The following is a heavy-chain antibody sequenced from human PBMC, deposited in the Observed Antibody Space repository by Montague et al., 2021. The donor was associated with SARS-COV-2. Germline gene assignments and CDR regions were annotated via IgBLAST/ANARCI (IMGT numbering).Heavy chain of an antibody. J-gene: IGHJ6*03. D-gene: IGHD4-23*01. CDR3: ARGGGNILTNYNYYYYLDV. CDR2: INRRGNT. Sequence: SETLSLTCAVYGGSFSGWYWSWVRQPPGKGLEWIGEINRRGNTIYNPSLKSRVTISEDTSKSQFSLKLSSVTAADTAVYYCARGGGNILTNYNYYYYLDVWGTGTTVTVSS. V-gene: IGHV4-34*01. CDR1: GGSFSGWY.